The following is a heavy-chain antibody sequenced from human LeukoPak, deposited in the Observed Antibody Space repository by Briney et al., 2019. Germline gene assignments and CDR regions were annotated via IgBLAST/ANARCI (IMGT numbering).Heavy chain of an antibody. V-gene: IGHV3-74*01. CDR2: INTDGSST. Sequence: PGGSLRLSCAASGFTFSSYWMHWVRQAPGKGLVWVSRINTDGSSTSYADSVKGRFTISRDNAKNTLYLQMNSLRAEDTAVYYCARDHGPSKYYDFWSGYYRSDAFDIWGQGTMVTVSS. CDR3: ARDHGPSKYYDFWSGYYRSDAFDI. J-gene: IGHJ3*02. CDR1: GFTFSSYW. D-gene: IGHD3-3*01.